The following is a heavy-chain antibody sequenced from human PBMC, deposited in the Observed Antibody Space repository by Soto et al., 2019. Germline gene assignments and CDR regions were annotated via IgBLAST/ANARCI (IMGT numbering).Heavy chain of an antibody. V-gene: IGHV1-69*13. D-gene: IGHD6-19*01. CDR2: IIPIFGTA. Sequence: SVKVSCKASGGTFSSYAISWVRQAPGQGLEWKGGIIPIFGTANYAQKFQGRVTITADESTSTAYMELSSLRSEDTAVYYCAXDFKVLQWXXYYXGMDVWGQGTTVTVSS. J-gene: IGHJ6*02. CDR1: GGTFSSYA. CDR3: AXDFKVLQWXXYYXGMDV.